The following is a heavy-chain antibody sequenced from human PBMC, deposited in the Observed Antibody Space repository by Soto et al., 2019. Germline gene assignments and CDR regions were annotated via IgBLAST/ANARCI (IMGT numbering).Heavy chain of an antibody. CDR2: ISYDGSNK. CDR3: AKEERTNGVCYTGH. V-gene: IGHV3-30*18. J-gene: IGHJ4*02. D-gene: IGHD2-8*01. Sequence: QVQLVESGGGVVQPGRSLRLSCAASGFTFSSYGMHWVRQAPGKGLEWVAVISYDGSNKYYADSVKGRFTISRDNSKNTLYLQMNSLRAEDTAVYYCAKEERTNGVCYTGHWGQGTLVTISS. CDR1: GFTFSSYG.